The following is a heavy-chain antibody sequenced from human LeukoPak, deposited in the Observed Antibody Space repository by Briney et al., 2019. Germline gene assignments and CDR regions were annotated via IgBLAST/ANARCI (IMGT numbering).Heavy chain of an antibody. D-gene: IGHD6-13*01. J-gene: IGHJ3*02. Sequence: PGGSLRPSCAGSGFTFSSYWMSWVRQAPGKGLEWVANINQDGSEKYYVDSVKGRFTISRDNAKNSLYLQMNSLRAEDTAVYYCARPYSSSEAFDIWGQGTMVTVSS. CDR2: INQDGSEK. CDR1: GFTFSSYW. CDR3: ARPYSSSEAFDI. V-gene: IGHV3-7*04.